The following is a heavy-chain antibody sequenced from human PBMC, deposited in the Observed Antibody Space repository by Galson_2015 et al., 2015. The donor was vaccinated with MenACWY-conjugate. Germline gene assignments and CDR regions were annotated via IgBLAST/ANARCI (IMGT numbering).Heavy chain of an antibody. CDR3: TRDRKGLIASVPSNWFDP. Sequence: SLRLSCAASGFTFSNYWMHWVRQTPGKGLVWVSRINRDGTSTTYADSVKGRFTISRDNAQNTLILQLNSLRVEDTAVYYCTRDRKGLIASVPSNWFDPWGQGTLVTVSS. J-gene: IGHJ5*02. D-gene: IGHD2/OR15-2a*01. CDR1: GFTFSNYW. V-gene: IGHV3-74*01. CDR2: INRDGTST.